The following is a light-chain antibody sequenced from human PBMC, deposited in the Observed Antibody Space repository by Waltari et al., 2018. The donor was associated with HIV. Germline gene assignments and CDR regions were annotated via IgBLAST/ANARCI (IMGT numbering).Light chain of an antibody. CDR1: SSDVGGYTY. V-gene: IGLV2-14*01. CDR2: EVS. J-gene: IGLJ1*01. CDR3: TSYTSSGTLYV. Sequence: QSALTQPASVSGSPGQSITISCTGTSSDVGGYTYVSWYQQHPGKAPKLMIYEVSNRPSGISNRFSGSKSGNTASLTISGLQAEDEADYYCTSYTSSGTLYVFGTGTKVTVL.